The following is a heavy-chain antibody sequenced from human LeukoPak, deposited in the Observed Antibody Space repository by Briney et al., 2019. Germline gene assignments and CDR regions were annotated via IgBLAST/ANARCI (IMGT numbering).Heavy chain of an antibody. J-gene: IGHJ1*01. CDR2: IYYSGST. CDR1: GGSISSSSYY. CDR3: AVIWSGYYTGIGSYFQH. Sequence: PSETPSLTCTVSGGSISSSSYYWGWIRQPPGKGLEWIGSIYYSGSTYYNPSLKSRVTISVDTSKNQFSLKLSSVTAADTAVYYCAVIWSGYYTGIGSYFQHWGQGTLVTVSS. V-gene: IGHV4-39*05. D-gene: IGHD3-3*01.